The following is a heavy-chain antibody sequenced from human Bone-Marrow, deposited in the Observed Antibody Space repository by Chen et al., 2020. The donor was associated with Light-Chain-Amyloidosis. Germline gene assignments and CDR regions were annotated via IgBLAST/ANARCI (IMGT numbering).Heavy chain of an antibody. CDR1: GYTFPNYW. D-gene: IGHD5-12*01. V-gene: IGHV5-51*01. CDR2: IYPDDSDA. Sequence: EVQLEQSGPEVKKPGESLKISCKGSGYTFPNYWIGWVRQMPGKGLEWMGVIYPDDSDARYSPSFEGQVTISADKSITTAYLQWRSLQASDTAMYYCARRRDGYNFDYWGQGTLVTVSS. J-gene: IGHJ4*02. CDR3: ARRRDGYNFDY.